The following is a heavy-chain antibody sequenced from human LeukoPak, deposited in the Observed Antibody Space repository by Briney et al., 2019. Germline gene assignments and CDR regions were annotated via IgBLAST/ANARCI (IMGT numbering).Heavy chain of an antibody. CDR1: GGTFSSYA. Sequence: ASVKVSCKASGGTFSSYAISWVRQAPGQGLEWMGGIIPIFGTANYAQKFQGRVTMTRDTSISTAYMELSRLRSDDTAVYYCARRLSCSGGSCYHSADAFDIWGQGTMVTVSS. CDR3: ARRLSCSGGSCYHSADAFDI. D-gene: IGHD2-15*01. V-gene: IGHV1-69*05. J-gene: IGHJ3*02. CDR2: IIPIFGTA.